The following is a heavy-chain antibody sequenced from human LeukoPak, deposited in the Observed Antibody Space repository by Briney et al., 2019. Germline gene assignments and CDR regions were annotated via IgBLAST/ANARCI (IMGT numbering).Heavy chain of an antibody. CDR1: GYTFTSYY. D-gene: IGHD2-21*01. J-gene: IGHJ6*03. CDR2: INPNGGGT. CDR3: ARGGTPSYYYYMDV. Sequence: ASVKVSCKASGYTFTSYYMNWVRQAPGQGLEWVGWINPNGGGTNYAQKFQGRVTMTRDTSISTAYMELSRLRSDDTAVYYCARGGTPSYYYYMDVWGKGTTVTVSS. V-gene: IGHV1-2*02.